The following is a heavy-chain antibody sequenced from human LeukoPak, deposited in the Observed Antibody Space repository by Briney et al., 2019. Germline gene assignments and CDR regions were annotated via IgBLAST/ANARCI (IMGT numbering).Heavy chain of an antibody. J-gene: IGHJ4*02. CDR3: AREWSADY. Sequence: PGGSLRLSCAASGFTFSSYAMHWVRQAPGKGLEWVAVISYDGSNKYYADSVKGRFTISRDNSKNTLYLQMNSLRAEDTAVYYCAREWSADYWGQGTLVTVSS. D-gene: IGHD2-8*01. CDR1: GFTFSSYA. V-gene: IGHV3-30-3*01. CDR2: ISYDGSNK.